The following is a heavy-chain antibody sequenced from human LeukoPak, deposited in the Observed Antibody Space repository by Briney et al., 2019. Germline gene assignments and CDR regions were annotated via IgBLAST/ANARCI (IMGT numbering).Heavy chain of an antibody. CDR2: ISYDGSNK. CDR1: GFTFSSYV. V-gene: IGHV3-30*18. D-gene: IGHD6-13*01. CDR3: AKPKIQGYSSKYDWFDP. J-gene: IGHJ5*02. Sequence: GGSLRLSCAASGFTFSSYVMHWVRQAPGKGLEWVAVISYDGSNKYYADSLKGRFTISRDNSKNTLYLQMNSLRAEDTAVYYCAKPKIQGYSSKYDWFDPWGQGTLVTVSS.